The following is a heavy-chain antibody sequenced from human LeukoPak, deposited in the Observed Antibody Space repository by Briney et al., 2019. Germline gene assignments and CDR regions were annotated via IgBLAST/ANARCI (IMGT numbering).Heavy chain of an antibody. J-gene: IGHJ4*02. CDR1: GGSISSYY. CDR2: IYTSGST. CDR3: ARLGDLSFDY. D-gene: IGHD2-21*01. Sequence: SETLSLTCSVSGGSISSYYWSWIRQPAGKGLEWIGRIYTSGSTNYNPSLRSRVTISVDTSKNQFSLKLSSVTAADTAVYYCARLGDLSFDYWGQGTLVTVSS. V-gene: IGHV4-4*07.